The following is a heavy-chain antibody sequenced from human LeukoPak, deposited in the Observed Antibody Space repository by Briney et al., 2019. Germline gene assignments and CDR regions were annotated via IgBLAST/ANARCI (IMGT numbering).Heavy chain of an antibody. CDR3: ARDNQDTGDYYYMDV. V-gene: IGHV1-69*04. CDR1: GGTFSSYA. J-gene: IGHJ6*03. CDR2: IIPILGIA. Sequence: GSSVKVSCKASGGTFSSYAISWVRQAPGQGLEWMGRIIPILGIANYAQKFQGRVTITADESTSTAYMELSSLRSEDTAVYYCARDNQDTGDYYYMDVWGKGTTVTVSS.